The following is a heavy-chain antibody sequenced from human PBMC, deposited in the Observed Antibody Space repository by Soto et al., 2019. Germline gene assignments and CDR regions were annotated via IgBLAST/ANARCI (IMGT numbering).Heavy chain of an antibody. CDR1: GFTFSSYA. J-gene: IGHJ6*02. CDR3: AKSRHLDCSSTSCYTYYYGMDV. Sequence: QPGGSLRLSCAASGFTFSSYAMSWVRQAPGKGLEWVSAISGSGGSTYYADSVKGRFTISRDNSKNTLYLQMNSLRAEDTAVYYCAKSRHLDCSSTSCYTYYYGMDVWGQGTTVTVSS. D-gene: IGHD2-2*02. CDR2: ISGSGGST. V-gene: IGHV3-23*01.